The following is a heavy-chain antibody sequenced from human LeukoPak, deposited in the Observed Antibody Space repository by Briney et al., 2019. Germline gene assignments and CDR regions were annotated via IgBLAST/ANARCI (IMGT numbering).Heavy chain of an antibody. CDR1: GFTFSDAW. Sequence: GGSLRLSCAATGFTFSDAWMSWVRQAPGKGLEWVGRIKSKTDGGTTDYAAPVKGRFTISRDDSKNTLYLQMNSLKTEDTAVYYCTTRGGSFSIFDYWGQGTLVTVSS. D-gene: IGHD1-26*01. V-gene: IGHV3-15*01. J-gene: IGHJ4*02. CDR2: IKSKTDGGTT. CDR3: TTRGGSFSIFDY.